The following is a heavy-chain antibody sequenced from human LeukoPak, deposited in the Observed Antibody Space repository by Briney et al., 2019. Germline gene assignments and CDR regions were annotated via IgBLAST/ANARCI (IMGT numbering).Heavy chain of an antibody. CDR3: ARGPWFSRGYFQH. Sequence: PSETLSLTCAVYGGSFSGYYWSWIRQPPGKGLEWIGEINHSGSTNYNPSLKSRVTISVDTSKNQFSLKLSFVTAADTAVYYCARGPWFSRGYFQHWGQGTLVTVSS. V-gene: IGHV4-34*01. CDR2: INHSGST. D-gene: IGHD3-10*01. J-gene: IGHJ1*01. CDR1: GGSFSGYY.